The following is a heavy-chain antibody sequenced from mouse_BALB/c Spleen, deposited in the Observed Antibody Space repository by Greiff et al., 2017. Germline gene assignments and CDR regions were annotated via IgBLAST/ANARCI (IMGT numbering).Heavy chain of an antibody. V-gene: IGHV1-69*01. J-gene: IGHJ4*01. CDR2: IDTSDSYT. CDR3: ARGDY. Sequence: VQLQQPGAELVMPGASVKMSCKASGYTFTDYWMHWVKPRPGQGLEWIGAIDTSDSYTSYNQKFKGKATLTVDESSSTAYMQLSSLTSEDSAVYYCARGDYWGQGTSVTVSS. CDR1: GYTFTDYW.